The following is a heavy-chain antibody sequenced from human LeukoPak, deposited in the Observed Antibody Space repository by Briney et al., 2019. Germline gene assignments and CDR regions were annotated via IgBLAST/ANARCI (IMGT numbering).Heavy chain of an antibody. D-gene: IGHD1-26*01. J-gene: IGHJ4*02. CDR2: IIPIFGTA. V-gene: IGHV1-69*13. CDR3: ARDPSPGGSGSYFVPYFDY. Sequence: SVKVSCKASGGTFSSYAISWVRQAPGQGLEWMGGIIPIFGTANYAQKFQGRVTITADESTSTAYMELSSLRSEDTAVYYCARDPSPGGSGSYFVPYFDYWGQGTLVTVSS. CDR1: GGTFSSYA.